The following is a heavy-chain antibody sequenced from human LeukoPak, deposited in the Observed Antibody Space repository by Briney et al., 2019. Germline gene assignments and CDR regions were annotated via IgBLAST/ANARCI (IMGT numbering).Heavy chain of an antibody. CDR3: ARDSYGDHYFDS. V-gene: IGHV3-21*06. Sequence: PGGCLRLSCAASGFTFSSYSMNWVRQAPGKGLEWVSSISGSSDYIYYADSVKGRFTISRDNAKSSLYLQMNSLRAEDTAVYFCARDSYGDHYFDSWGREPWSPSPQ. CDR2: ISGSSDYI. CDR1: GFTFSSYS. J-gene: IGHJ4*02. D-gene: IGHD4-17*01.